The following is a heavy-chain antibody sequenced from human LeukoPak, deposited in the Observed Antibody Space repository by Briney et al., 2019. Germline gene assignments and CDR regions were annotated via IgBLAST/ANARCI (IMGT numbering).Heavy chain of an antibody. D-gene: IGHD1-14*01. Sequence: SQTLSLTCTVSGVSVGSGDYFWSWIRQPPGKGLEWIGYIYFSGSTDSNPSLESRVTVSIDTSKNQFSLKLRSVTAADTAVYYCTRNASPDYWGQGILVTVSS. CDR2: IYFSGST. CDR1: GVSVGSGDYF. CDR3: TRNASPDY. V-gene: IGHV4-30-4*08. J-gene: IGHJ4*02.